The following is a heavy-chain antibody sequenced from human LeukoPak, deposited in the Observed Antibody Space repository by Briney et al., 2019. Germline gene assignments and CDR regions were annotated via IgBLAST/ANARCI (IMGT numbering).Heavy chain of an antibody. Sequence: SETLSLTCTVSGGSISSYYWSWIRQPPGKGLEWMGYIYYSGSTNYNPSLKSRVTISVDTSKNQFSLKLSSVTAADTAVYYCARYSSSWYDGPPEMYYFDYWGQGTLVTVSS. D-gene: IGHD6-13*01. V-gene: IGHV4-59*01. CDR1: GGSISSYY. J-gene: IGHJ4*02. CDR2: IYYSGST. CDR3: ARYSSSWYDGPPEMYYFDY.